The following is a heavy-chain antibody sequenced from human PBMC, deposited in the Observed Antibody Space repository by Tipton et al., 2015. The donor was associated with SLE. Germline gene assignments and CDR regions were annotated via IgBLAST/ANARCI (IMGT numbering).Heavy chain of an antibody. V-gene: IGHV4-34*01. D-gene: IGHD3-3*01. CDR1: GGSFSGYY. CDR3: AMLRFLDHNYFDY. Sequence: GLVKPSETLSLTCAVYGGSFSGYYWSWIRQPPGKGLEWIGEINHSGSTNYNPSLKSRVTISVDTSKNQFSLKLSSVTAADTAVYYCAMLRFLDHNYFDYWGQGTLVTVSS. CDR2: INHSGST. J-gene: IGHJ4*02.